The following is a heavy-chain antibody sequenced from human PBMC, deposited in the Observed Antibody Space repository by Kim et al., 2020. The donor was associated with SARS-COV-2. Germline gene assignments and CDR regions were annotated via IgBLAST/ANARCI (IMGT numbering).Heavy chain of an antibody. D-gene: IGHD3-3*01. V-gene: IGHV4-59*13. J-gene: IGHJ5*02. CDR3: ASGDYDFFRFDP. CDR1: GGSISSYY. Sequence: SETLSLTCTVSGGSISSYYWSWIRQPPGKGLEWIGYIYYSGSTNYNPSLKSRVTISVDTSKNQFSLKLSSVTAADTAVYYCASGDYDFFRFDPWGQGTLVTVSS. CDR2: IYYSGST.